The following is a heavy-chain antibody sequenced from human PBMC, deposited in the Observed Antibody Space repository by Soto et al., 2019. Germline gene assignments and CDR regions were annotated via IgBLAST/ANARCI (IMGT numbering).Heavy chain of an antibody. J-gene: IGHJ6*03. V-gene: IGHV3-23*01. Sequence: GGSLRLSCAASGFTFSSYAMSWVRQAPGKGLEWVSAISGSGGSTYYADSVKGRFTISRDNSKNTLYLQMNSLRAEDTAVYYCAKPPEAGPYGSGYGGYYYYMDVWGKGTTVTVSS. CDR3: AKPPEAGPYGSGYGGYYYYMDV. D-gene: IGHD3-10*01. CDR1: GFTFSSYA. CDR2: ISGSGGST.